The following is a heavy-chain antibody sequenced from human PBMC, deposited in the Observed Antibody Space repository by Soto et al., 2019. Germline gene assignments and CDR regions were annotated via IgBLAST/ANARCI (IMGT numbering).Heavy chain of an antibody. Sequence: SETLSLTCTVSGGSISSYSWNWIRQPPGKGLEWIGYFYYTGSTKYNPSLESRVTISVDTYKNQFSLMLSSVTVADTAVYYCAGSLLEMATTPTFADWGQGTLVTVSS. CDR1: GGSISSYS. V-gene: IGHV4-59*01. J-gene: IGHJ4*02. CDR3: AGSLLEMATTPTFAD. CDR2: FYYTGST. D-gene: IGHD5-12*01.